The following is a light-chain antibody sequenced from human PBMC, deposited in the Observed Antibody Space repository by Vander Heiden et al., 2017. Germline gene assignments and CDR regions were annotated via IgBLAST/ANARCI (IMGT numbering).Light chain of an antibody. CDR3: QAWDSSTPMV. V-gene: IGLV3-1*01. J-gene: IGLJ2*01. Sequence: YELTQPPSMSVSPGQTANITCSGDKVGDKFACWYQQKPGQAPLLVIYQDNKRPSGIPERFSGSNSGNTATLTITGTQAVDEADYYCQAWDSSTPMVFGGGTKLTVL. CDR2: QDN. CDR1: KVGDKF.